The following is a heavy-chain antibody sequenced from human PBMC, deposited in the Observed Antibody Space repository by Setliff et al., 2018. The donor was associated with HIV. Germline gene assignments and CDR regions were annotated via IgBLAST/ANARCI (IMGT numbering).Heavy chain of an antibody. CDR2: INHSGST. Sequence: KPSETLSLTCAVYGGSFSGYYWSWIRQPPGKGLEWIGEINHSGSTNYNPSLKSRVTISVDTSKNQFSLKLSSVTAADTAVYYCARVVWTAAAGTIDYFYYGLDVWGQGTTVTVSS. D-gene: IGHD6-13*01. J-gene: IGHJ6*02. V-gene: IGHV4-34*01. CDR1: GGSFSGYY. CDR3: ARVVWTAAAGTIDYFYYGLDV.